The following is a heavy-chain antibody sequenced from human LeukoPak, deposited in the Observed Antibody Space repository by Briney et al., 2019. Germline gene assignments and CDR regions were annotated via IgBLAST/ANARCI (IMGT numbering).Heavy chain of an antibody. V-gene: IGHV3-11*01. CDR1: GFTFSDYY. J-gene: IGHJ4*02. Sequence: PGGSLRLSCAASGFTFSDYYMSWIRRAPGKGLEWVSYISSSGSNIYYADSVKGRFTISRDNAKNSLYLQMNCLRAEDAAVYYCARDRAGYTRTGDDYWGQGTLVTVSS. D-gene: IGHD5-24*01. CDR3: ARDRAGYTRTGDDY. CDR2: ISSSGSNI.